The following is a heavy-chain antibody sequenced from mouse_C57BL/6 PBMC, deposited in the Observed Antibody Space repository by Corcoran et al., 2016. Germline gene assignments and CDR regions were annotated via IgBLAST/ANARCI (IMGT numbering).Heavy chain of an antibody. D-gene: IGHD1-1*01. J-gene: IGHJ1*03. V-gene: IGHV1-76*01. CDR3: AREGSSYVHWYFYV. CDR2: IYPGSGNT. CDR1: GYTFTDYY. Sequence: QVQLKQSGAELVRPGASVKLSCKASGYTFTDYYINWVKQRPGKGLEWIARIYPGSGNTYYNEKFKGKATLTAEKSSSTAYMQLSSLTSEDSAVYFCAREGSSYVHWYFYVWGTGTTVTVSS.